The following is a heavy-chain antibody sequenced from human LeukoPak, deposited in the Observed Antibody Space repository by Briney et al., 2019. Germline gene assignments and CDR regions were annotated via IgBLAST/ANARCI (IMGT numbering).Heavy chain of an antibody. Sequence: GGSLRLSCTTSGFNFRAYWMGWVRQAPGKGLEWVANIHQHGSKENYVDSVKGRFTISRDNAKNSIYLQMNSLKTEDTAVYYCTTDWGSGTYIVAYDVWGQGTMVTVSS. CDR2: IHQHGSKE. CDR1: GFNFRAYW. V-gene: IGHV3-7*03. J-gene: IGHJ3*01. CDR3: TTDWGSGTYIVAYDV. D-gene: IGHD3-10*01.